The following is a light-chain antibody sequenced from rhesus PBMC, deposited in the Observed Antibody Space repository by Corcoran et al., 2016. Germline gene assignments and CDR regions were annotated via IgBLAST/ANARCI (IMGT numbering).Light chain of an antibody. CDR2: GAS. V-gene: IGKV3-42*01. J-gene: IGKJ4*01. Sequence: EIVMTQSPATLSLSPGERATLSCRASQSVSSSLAWHQKKPGQAPKLLIFGASSRATGIPDRFSGSGSGTDVTLTISSLEPEDVGGYYCQQDYSWPLTFGGGTKVELK. CDR1: QSVSSS. CDR3: QQDYSWPLT.